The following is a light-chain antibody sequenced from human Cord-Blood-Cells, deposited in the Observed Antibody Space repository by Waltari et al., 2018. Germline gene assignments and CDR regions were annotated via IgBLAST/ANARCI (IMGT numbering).Light chain of an antibody. CDR1: SRDVGGYHY. J-gene: IGLJ1*01. CDR3: SSYTSSSTNYV. V-gene: IGLV2-14*01. Sequence: QSALTQPASVSGSPGQSITISCPGTSRDVGGYHYVSWYQPHPGNAPKLMIYDVSNRPSGVSNRFSGSKSGNTASLTISGLQAEDEADYYCSSYTSSSTNYVFGTGTKVTVL. CDR2: DVS.